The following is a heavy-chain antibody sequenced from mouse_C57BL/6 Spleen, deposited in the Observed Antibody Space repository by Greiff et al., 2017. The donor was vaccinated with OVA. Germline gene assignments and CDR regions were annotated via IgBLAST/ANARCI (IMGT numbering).Heavy chain of an antibody. D-gene: IGHD2-5*01. CDR1: GYAFSNSW. CDR2: IYPGDGDT. V-gene: IGHV1-82*01. CDR3: ARDYSNYVYAMDY. J-gene: IGHJ4*01. Sequence: QVQLQQSGPELVKPGASVKISCKASGYAFSNSWMNWVKQRPGKGLEWIGRIYPGDGDTNYNGKFKGKATLTADKSSSTAYMQLSSLTSEDSAVYFCARDYSNYVYAMDYWGQGTSVTVSS.